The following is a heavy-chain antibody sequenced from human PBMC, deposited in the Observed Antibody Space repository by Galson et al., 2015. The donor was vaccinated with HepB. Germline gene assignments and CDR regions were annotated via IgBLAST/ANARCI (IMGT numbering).Heavy chain of an antibody. CDR2: INPNSGGT. V-gene: IGHV1-2*02. CDR1: GYTFTGYY. Sequence: SVKVSCKASGYTFTGYYLHWVRQAPGQGLEWMGWINPNSGGTNYAQKFQGRVTMTRDTSISTAYMELSRLRSDDTAVYYCARDDELGGYFDYWGQGTLVTVSS. CDR3: ARDDELGGYFDY. D-gene: IGHD7-27*01. J-gene: IGHJ4*02.